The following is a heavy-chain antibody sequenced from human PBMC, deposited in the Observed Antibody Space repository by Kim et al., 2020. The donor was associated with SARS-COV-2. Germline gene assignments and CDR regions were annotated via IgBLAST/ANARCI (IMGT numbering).Heavy chain of an antibody. J-gene: IGHJ1*01. CDR1: GGSFSSYH. D-gene: IGHD2-15*01. V-gene: IGHV4-34*01. CDR3: AGGLVAASRRDYFQR. Sequence: SETLSLTCAVYGGSFSSYHWSWIRQPPGKGLEWIGEINHSGTTYYNPSLKSRVTISIDTSKNQFSLKLTSVTAADTAVYHCAGGLVAASRRDYFQRWGQGTLVTVSS. CDR2: INHSGTT.